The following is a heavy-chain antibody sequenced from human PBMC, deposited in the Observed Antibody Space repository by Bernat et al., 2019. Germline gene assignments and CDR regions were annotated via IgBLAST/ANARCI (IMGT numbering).Heavy chain of an antibody. D-gene: IGHD6-25*01. CDR3: ARDHDSRIGSNLCSGWDA. V-gene: IGHV3-74*01. CDR1: GFTFSNDW. CDR2: TKSDGSST. J-gene: IGHJ5*02. Sequence: EVQLVESGGGLVQPGGSLRLSCETTGFTFSNDWMHWVRQAPGKGLVWVSRTKSDGSSTAYADSVRSRFTVSRDNAKNTMYMQVNRRRPEDTAVDYGARDHDSRIGSNLCSGWDAWGQGTQVTVSS.